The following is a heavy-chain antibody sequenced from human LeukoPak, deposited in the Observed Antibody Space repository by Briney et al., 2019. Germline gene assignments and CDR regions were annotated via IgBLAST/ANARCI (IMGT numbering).Heavy chain of an antibody. CDR1: GFTVSSNY. D-gene: IGHD4-17*01. V-gene: IGHV3-66*01. Sequence: PGGSLRLSRAASGFTVSSNYMSWVRQAPGKGLEWVSVIYSGGSTYYADSVKGRFTISRDNSKNTLYLQMNSLRAEDTAVYYCARDKVTTTPLYYYYGMDVWGQGTTVTVSS. J-gene: IGHJ6*02. CDR3: ARDKVTTTPLYYYYGMDV. CDR2: IYSGGST.